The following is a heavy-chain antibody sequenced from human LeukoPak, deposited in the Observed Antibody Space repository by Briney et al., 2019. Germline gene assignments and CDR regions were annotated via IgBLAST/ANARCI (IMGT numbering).Heavy chain of an antibody. J-gene: IGHJ4*02. CDR2: LSDTGTAT. Sequence: PGGSLRLSCATSGFTINNFAMSWVRQAPGKGLEWVSSLSDTGTATYYTDSVKGRFTISRDNSKNTLYLQMNSLRPEDTAVYYCAKEGSGWYYLDYWGQGTVVTVSA. CDR3: AKEGSGWYYLDY. D-gene: IGHD6-19*01. CDR1: GFTINNFA. V-gene: IGHV3-23*01.